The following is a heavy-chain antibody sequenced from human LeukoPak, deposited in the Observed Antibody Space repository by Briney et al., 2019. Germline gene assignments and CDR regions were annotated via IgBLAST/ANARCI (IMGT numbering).Heavy chain of an antibody. D-gene: IGHD3-22*01. CDR1: GFTFSDYY. J-gene: IGHJ4*02. V-gene: IGHV3-11*01. CDR2: ISSSGSTI. CDR3: AKDKSYSSTYYPWYFDY. Sequence: GGSLRLSCAASGFTFSDYYMSWIRQAPGKGLEWVSCISSSGSTIYYADSVKGRFTISRDNSKNTLYLQMNSLRAEDTAVYYCAKDKSYSSTYYPWYFDYWGQGTLVTVSS.